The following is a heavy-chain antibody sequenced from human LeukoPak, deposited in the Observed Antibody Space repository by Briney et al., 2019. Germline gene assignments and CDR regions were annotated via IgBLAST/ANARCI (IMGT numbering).Heavy chain of an antibody. CDR2: ISYDGSNK. Sequence: GGSLRLSCAASGFTFSSYWMHWVRQAPGKGLEWVAVISYDGSNKYYADSVKGRFTISRDNSKNTLYLQMNSLRAEDTAVYHCARDFDRYCSGGSCYPFDPWGQGTLVTVSS. CDR1: GFTFSSYW. V-gene: IGHV3-30*03. CDR3: ARDFDRYCSGGSCYPFDP. J-gene: IGHJ5*02. D-gene: IGHD2-15*01.